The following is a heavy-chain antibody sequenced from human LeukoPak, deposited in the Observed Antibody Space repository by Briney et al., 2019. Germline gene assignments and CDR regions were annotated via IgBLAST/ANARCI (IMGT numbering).Heavy chain of an antibody. CDR3: VRRDYDILTGYQTLFDY. Sequence: SETLSLTCAVYGGSFSPYYWTWIRQPPGKGLEWIGKINHVNHSGSTYYNPSLKSRVTMSVDTSQNQFSLKVSSVTAADTAVYYCVRRDYDILTGYQTLFDYWGQGTLVTVSS. V-gene: IGHV4-34*01. D-gene: IGHD3-9*01. CDR1: GGSFSPYY. CDR2: INHVNHSGST. J-gene: IGHJ4*02.